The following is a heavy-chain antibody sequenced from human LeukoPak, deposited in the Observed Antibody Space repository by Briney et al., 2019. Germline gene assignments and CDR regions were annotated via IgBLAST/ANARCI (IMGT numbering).Heavy chain of an antibody. Sequence: SETLSLTCTVSGGSLSSYYWSWIRQPPGKGLEGIGYIYYSGSTNYNPSLKSRVTISVDTSKNQFSLKLSSVTAADTAVYYCARGGCSGGSCYLLDYWGQGTLVTVSS. V-gene: IGHV4-59*01. D-gene: IGHD2-15*01. CDR1: GGSLSSYY. J-gene: IGHJ4*02. CDR3: ARGGCSGGSCYLLDY. CDR2: IYYSGST.